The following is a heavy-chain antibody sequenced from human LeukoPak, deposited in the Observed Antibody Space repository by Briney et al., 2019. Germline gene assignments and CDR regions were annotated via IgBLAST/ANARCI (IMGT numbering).Heavy chain of an antibody. Sequence: GGSLRLSCAASGFTFSSYAMSWVRQAPGKGLEWVSTISGSGGSTNHADSAKGRFTISRDNSKNTLHLQMNSLRAEDTAVYHCAKDRGSGWGIDYWGQGTLVTVSS. CDR1: GFTFSSYA. J-gene: IGHJ4*02. V-gene: IGHV3-23*01. D-gene: IGHD6-19*01. CDR2: ISGSGGST. CDR3: AKDRGSGWGIDY.